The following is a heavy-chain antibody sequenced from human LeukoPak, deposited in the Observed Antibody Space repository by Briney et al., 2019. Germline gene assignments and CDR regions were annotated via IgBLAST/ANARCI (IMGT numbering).Heavy chain of an antibody. CDR2: ISWNSAKI. J-gene: IGHJ4*02. Sequence: GGSLRLSCAASGFTFHDYAMHWVRQAPGNGLEWVSGISWNSAKIGYADSVKGRFTISRDNSKNTLYLQMNSLRAEDTAVYYCAKLRDILTGYFKTTHFDYWGQGTLVTVSS. CDR1: GFTFHDYA. V-gene: IGHV3-9*01. D-gene: IGHD3-9*01. CDR3: AKLRDILTGYFKTTHFDY.